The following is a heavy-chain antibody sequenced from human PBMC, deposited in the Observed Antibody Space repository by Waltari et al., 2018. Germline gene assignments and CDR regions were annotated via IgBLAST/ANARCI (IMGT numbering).Heavy chain of an antibody. CDR3: ARGGGYSGDDLGYFDY. J-gene: IGHJ4*02. CDR1: GGTFSSFS. CDR2: IIPIFSTA. Sequence: QVQLVQSGAAVKKPGSSVKVSCQASGGTFSSFSISWVRPAPGQGLEWMGRIIPIFSTANYAQKIKGRVTITADKATSTAYMELSSLRSEDTAVYYCARGGGYSGDDLGYFDYWGQGTLVTVSS. D-gene: IGHD5-12*01. V-gene: IGHV1-69*08.